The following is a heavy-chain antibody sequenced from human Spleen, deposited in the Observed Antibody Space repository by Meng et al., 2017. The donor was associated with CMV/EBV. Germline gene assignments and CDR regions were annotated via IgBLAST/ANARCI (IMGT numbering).Heavy chain of an antibody. D-gene: IGHD2-2*01. CDR1: GFTFSSYA. J-gene: IGHJ5*02. CDR2: ISGSGGST. Sequence: SGFTFSSYAMSWVRQAPGKGLEWVSAISGSGGSTYYADSVKGRFTISRDNSKNTLYLQMNSLRAEDTAVYYCARVRGYQLLWGWFDPWGQGTLVTVSS. CDR3: ARVRGYQLLWGWFDP. V-gene: IGHV3-23*01.